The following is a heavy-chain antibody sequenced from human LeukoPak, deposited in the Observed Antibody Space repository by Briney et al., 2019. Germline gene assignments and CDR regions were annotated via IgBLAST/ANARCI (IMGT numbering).Heavy chain of an antibody. D-gene: IGHD5-12*01. CDR3: ARGRLPGFDY. CDR1: GGSISSGGYS. CDR2: IYHSGST. J-gene: IGHJ4*02. Sequence: SETLSLTCAVSGGSISSGGYSWSWIRQPPGKGLEWIGYIYHSGSTNYNPSLKSRVTISVDTSKNQFSLKLSSVTAADTAVYYCARGRLPGFDYWGQGTLVTVSS. V-gene: IGHV4-30-2*01.